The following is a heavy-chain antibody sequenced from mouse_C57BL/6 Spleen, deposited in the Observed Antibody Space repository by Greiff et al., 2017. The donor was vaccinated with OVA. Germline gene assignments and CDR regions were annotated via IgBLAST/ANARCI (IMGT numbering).Heavy chain of an antibody. V-gene: IGHV1-72*01. CDR2: IDPNSGGT. CDR1: GYTFTSYW. D-gene: IGHD1-1*01. J-gene: IGHJ4*01. CDR3: ARSFTTVVATSYYAMDY. Sequence: QVQLKQPGAELVKPGASVKLSCKASGYTFTSYWMHWVKQRPGRGLEWIGRIDPNSGGTKYNEKFKSKATLTVDKPSSTAYMQLSSLTSEDSAVYYCARSFTTVVATSYYAMDYWGQGTSVTVSS.